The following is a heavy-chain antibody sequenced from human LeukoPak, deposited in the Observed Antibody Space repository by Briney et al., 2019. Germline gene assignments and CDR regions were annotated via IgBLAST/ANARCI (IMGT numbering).Heavy chain of an antibody. CDR2: IYYSGST. Sequence: PSETLSLTCTVSGGSISSSSYYWGWIRQPPGKGLEWIGSIYYSGSTYYNPSLKSRVTISVDTSKNQFSLKLSSVTAADTAVYYCASSPYYDFWSGYYFDYWGQGTLVTVSS. D-gene: IGHD3-3*01. J-gene: IGHJ4*02. CDR1: GGSISSSSYY. CDR3: ASSPYYDFWSGYYFDY. V-gene: IGHV4-39*07.